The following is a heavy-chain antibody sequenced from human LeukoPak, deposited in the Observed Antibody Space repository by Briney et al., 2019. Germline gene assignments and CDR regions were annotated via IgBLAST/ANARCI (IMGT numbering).Heavy chain of an antibody. CDR3: VRDDYGDPNFDY. CDR1: GYTFTGYY. D-gene: IGHD4-17*01. CDR2: INPNSGGT. J-gene: IGHJ4*02. V-gene: IGHV1-2*02. Sequence: ASVNVSCTASGYTFTGYYMHWVRQAPGQGLERMGWINPNSGGTNYAQKFQGRVTMTRDTSISTAYMELSRLRSDDTAVYYCVRDDYGDPNFDYWGQGTLVTVSS.